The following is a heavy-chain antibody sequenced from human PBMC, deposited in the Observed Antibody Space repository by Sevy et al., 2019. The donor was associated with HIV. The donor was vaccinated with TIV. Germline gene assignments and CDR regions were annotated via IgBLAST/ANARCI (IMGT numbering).Heavy chain of an antibody. Sequence: ASVKVSCKASGYTFNAHYLHWVRQAPGQGLEWMGWINPHSGTTNYAQRFQGRVTMTRDTSINTAYMELSSLTSDDTATYYCARDSGGYSSPINVWGTGTTVTVSS. CDR2: INPHSGTT. D-gene: IGHD5-12*01. CDR1: GYTFNAHY. J-gene: IGHJ6*04. V-gene: IGHV1-2*02. CDR3: ARDSGGYSSPINV.